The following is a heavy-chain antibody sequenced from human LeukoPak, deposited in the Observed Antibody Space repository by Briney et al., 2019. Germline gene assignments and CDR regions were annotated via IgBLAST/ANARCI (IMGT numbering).Heavy chain of an antibody. CDR1: GFTFSSYA. CDR2: IAGSGHTT. D-gene: IGHD5-18*01. V-gene: IGHV3-23*01. Sequence: AGGSLRLSCISSGFTFSSYAMSWVRQAPGKGLEWVPSIAGSGHTTYYADSSKGRFTVSRDNSKNTLYLQMNSLRAEDTALYYCAKGGFSYTFDYWGQGTLVTVSS. J-gene: IGHJ4*02. CDR3: AKGGFSYTFDY.